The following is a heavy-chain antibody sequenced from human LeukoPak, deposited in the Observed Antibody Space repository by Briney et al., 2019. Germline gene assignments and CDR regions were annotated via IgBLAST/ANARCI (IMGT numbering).Heavy chain of an antibody. D-gene: IGHD5-18*01. CDR1: GYTFTGYY. V-gene: IGHV1-2*02. Sequence: SVKVSCKASGYTFTGYYMHWVRQAPGQGLEWMGWINPNTGGTNYAQKFQGRVTMTTDTSTSTAYMELRSLRSDDTAVYYCARRGYSYGYTLDYWGQGTLVTVSS. CDR2: INPNTGGT. J-gene: IGHJ4*02. CDR3: ARRGYSYGYTLDY.